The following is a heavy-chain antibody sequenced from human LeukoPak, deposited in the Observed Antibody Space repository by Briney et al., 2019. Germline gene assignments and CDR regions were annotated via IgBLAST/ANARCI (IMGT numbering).Heavy chain of an antibody. Sequence: KSSETLSLTCTVSGGSISESSYYWGWIRQPPEKGLVWIGRIYYTGNTYYNPSLKSRVTMSVDTSKDQFSLKLTSVTAADTAVYYCAREAGDYYDSSGYSENYFDYWGQGTLVTVSS. D-gene: IGHD3-22*01. J-gene: IGHJ4*02. CDR3: AREAGDYYDSSGYSENYFDY. CDR2: IYYTGNT. V-gene: IGHV4-39*02. CDR1: GGSISESSYY.